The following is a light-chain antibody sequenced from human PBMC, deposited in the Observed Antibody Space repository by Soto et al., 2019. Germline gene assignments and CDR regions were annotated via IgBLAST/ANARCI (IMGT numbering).Light chain of an antibody. CDR3: SSYISNSIVV. V-gene: IGLV2-14*01. J-gene: IGLJ2*01. CDR2: EVS. CDR1: SSEVGDYNY. Sequence: QSALTQPASVSGSPGQAITISCTGTSSEVGDYNYVSWYQQHPGKAPKRMIYEVSHRLSGVSNRFSGYKSGYTASLTISGLQDEDEADYYCSSYISNSIVVFGGGTKLTVL.